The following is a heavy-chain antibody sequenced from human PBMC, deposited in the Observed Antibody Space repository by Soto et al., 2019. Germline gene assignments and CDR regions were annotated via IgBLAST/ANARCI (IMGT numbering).Heavy chain of an antibody. CDR2: ISYDGTNT. V-gene: IGHV3-30-3*01. Sequence: GESLRLSYAASGFNFSTYAMEWVRQAPGKGLEWVALISYDGTNTYYAESVMGRSTISRDNSMNTLYLQLNSLRPEDTAVYYCARPVEPFYSYGMDVWGQGTTVTVSS. CDR3: ARPVEPFYSYGMDV. CDR1: GFNFSTYA. J-gene: IGHJ6*02.